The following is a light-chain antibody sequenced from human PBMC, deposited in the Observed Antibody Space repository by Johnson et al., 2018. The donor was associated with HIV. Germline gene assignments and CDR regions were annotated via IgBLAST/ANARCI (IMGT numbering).Light chain of an antibody. CDR1: SSNIGNNY. CDR2: DNN. Sequence: QSVLTQPPSVSAAPGQKVTISCSGSSSNIGNNYVSWYQQFPGTAPKLLIYDNNKRPPGIPDRISGSKSGTSATLGITGLQTGDEADYYCGTWDSSLSVYVFGTGTKVTVL. V-gene: IGLV1-51*01. J-gene: IGLJ1*01. CDR3: GTWDSSLSVYV.